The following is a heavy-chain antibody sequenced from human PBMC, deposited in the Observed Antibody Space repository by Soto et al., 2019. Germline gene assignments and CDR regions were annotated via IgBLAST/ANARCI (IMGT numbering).Heavy chain of an antibody. CDR1: GGSISSGGYY. CDR3: ARAERFPRSWFDP. D-gene: IGHD6-19*01. J-gene: IGHJ5*02. V-gene: IGHV4-31*03. CDR2: IYYSGST. Sequence: NPSETLSLTCTVSGGSISSGGYYWSWIRQHPGKGLEWIGYIYYSGSTYYNPSLKSRVTISVDTSKNQFSLKLSSVTAADTAMYFCARAERFPRSWFDPWGQGTQVTVSS.